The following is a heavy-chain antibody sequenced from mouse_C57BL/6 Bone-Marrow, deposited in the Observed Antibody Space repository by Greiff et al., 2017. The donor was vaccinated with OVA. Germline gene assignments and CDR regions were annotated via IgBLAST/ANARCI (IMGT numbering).Heavy chain of an antibody. CDR2: IRNKANNHAT. Sequence: EVMLVESGGGLVQPGGSMKLSCAASGFTFSDAWMDWVRQSPEKGLEWVAEIRNKANNHATYYAESVKGRFTISRDDSKSSVYLQMNSLRAEDTGIYYCTRQGSSYNVWFAYWGQGTLVTVSA. CDR1: GFTFSDAW. D-gene: IGHD1-1*01. J-gene: IGHJ3*01. CDR3: TRQGSSYNVWFAY. V-gene: IGHV6-6*01.